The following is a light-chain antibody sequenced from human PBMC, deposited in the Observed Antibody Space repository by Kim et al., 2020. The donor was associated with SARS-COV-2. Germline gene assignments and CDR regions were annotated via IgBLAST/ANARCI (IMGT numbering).Light chain of an antibody. J-gene: IGKJ4*01. CDR1: QSIRSW. V-gene: IGKV1-5*03. CDR2: KAS. Sequence: DIQMTRSPSTLSASVGDRVTITCRASQSIRSWLAWYQQRPGKAPNLLIYKASSLESGVPSRFSGSGSGTEFTLTISSLQPDDFATYYCQQYNSDSLTFGGGTKVDIK. CDR3: QQYNSDSLT.